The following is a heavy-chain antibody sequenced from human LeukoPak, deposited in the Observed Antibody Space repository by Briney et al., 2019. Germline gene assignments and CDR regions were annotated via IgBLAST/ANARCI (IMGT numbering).Heavy chain of an antibody. V-gene: IGHV4-59*01. CDR3: ARHGGSYTFDL. CDR2: MYDSGST. Sequence: KPSETLSLTCTVSGGSLSSYYGSWIRQPPGKGLELIGYMYDSGSTNYNPSLKSRVTISVDTSKNQFSLRLNSVTAADTAVYYCARHGGSYTFDLWGQGVLVTVSS. J-gene: IGHJ4*02. D-gene: IGHD1-26*01. CDR1: GGSLSSYY.